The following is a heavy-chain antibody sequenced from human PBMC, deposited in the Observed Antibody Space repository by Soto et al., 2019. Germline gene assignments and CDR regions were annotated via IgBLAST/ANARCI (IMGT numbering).Heavy chain of an antibody. Sequence: ASVKVSCKASGYTFTSYGNTWVRQAPGQGLEWMGWISGFNGNTNYAQKLQGRVSMTTDTSTSTAYMELRSLGSDDTAVYYCAREIIPAAPREFDHWGQGTLVTVSS. J-gene: IGHJ5*02. D-gene: IGHD2-2*01. CDR2: ISGFNGNT. CDR1: GYTFTSYG. V-gene: IGHV1-18*01. CDR3: AREIIPAAPREFDH.